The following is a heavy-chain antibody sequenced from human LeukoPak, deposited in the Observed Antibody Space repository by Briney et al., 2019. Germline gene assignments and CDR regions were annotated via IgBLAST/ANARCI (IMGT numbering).Heavy chain of an antibody. CDR2: FDPEDGET. J-gene: IGHJ4*02. CDR1: GCTLTELS. Sequence: GASVKVSCKVSGCTLTELSMHWVRQAPGKGLEWMGGFDPEDGETIYAQKFQGRATMTEDTSTDTAYMELSSLRSEDTAVYYCATGPYDFWSGYLLDYWGQGTLVTVSS. D-gene: IGHD3-3*01. CDR3: ATGPYDFWSGYLLDY. V-gene: IGHV1-24*01.